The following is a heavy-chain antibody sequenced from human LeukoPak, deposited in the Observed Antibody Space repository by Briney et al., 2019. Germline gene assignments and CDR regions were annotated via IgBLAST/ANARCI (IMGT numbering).Heavy chain of an antibody. CDR2: ISSSGSTT. Sequence: GGSLRLSCAASGFTFSSYEMTWVRRAPGKGLEWVSYISSSGSTTHYADSVKGRFTFSRDNAKNSLYLQMNSLRAEDTAVYYCARDQRGSYYGFFDYWGQGTLVTVSS. V-gene: IGHV3-48*03. CDR3: ARDQRGSYYGFFDY. CDR1: GFTFSSYE. J-gene: IGHJ4*02. D-gene: IGHD1-26*01.